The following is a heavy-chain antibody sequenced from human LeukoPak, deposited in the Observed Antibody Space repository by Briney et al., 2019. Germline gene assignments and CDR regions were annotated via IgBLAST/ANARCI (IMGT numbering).Heavy chain of an antibody. CDR1: RYTFTGYY. CDR3: AREDCSGGNCYQNFDY. CDR2: INPNSGGT. V-gene: IGHV1-2*02. J-gene: IGHJ4*02. Sequence: ASVKVSCKASRYTFTGYYMHWVRQAPGQGLEWMGWINPNSGGTNYAQKFQGRVTMTRDTSISTAYMELSRLTSDDTAVYYCAREDCSGGNCYQNFDYWGQGTLVTVSS. D-gene: IGHD2-15*01.